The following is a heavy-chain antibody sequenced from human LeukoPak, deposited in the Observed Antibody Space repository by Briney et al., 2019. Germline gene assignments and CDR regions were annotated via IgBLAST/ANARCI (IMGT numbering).Heavy chain of an antibody. Sequence: ASVKVSCKASGYTCTGYYMHWVRQAPGQGLEWMGWINPNSGGTNYAQKFQGRVTMTRDTSISTAYMELSRLRSDDTAVYYCARVPSPAAMLWGQGTLVTVSS. CDR3: ARVPSPAAML. J-gene: IGHJ4*02. D-gene: IGHD2-2*01. CDR2: INPNSGGT. V-gene: IGHV1-2*02. CDR1: GYTCTGYY.